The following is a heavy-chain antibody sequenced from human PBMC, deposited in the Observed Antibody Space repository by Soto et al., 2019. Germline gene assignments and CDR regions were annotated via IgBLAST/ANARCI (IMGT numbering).Heavy chain of an antibody. CDR3: ASLIVGATHFDY. CDR2: ISYDGSNK. J-gene: IGHJ4*02. Sequence: RLSCAASGFTFSSYAMHWVRQAPGKGLEWVAVISYDGSNKYYADSVKGRFTISRDNSKNTLYLQMNSLRAEDTAVYYCASLIVGATHFDYWGQGTLVTVSS. V-gene: IGHV3-30-3*01. CDR1: GFTFSSYA. D-gene: IGHD1-26*01.